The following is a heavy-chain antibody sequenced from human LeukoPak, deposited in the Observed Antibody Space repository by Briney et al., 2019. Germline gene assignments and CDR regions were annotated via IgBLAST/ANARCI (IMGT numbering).Heavy chain of an antibody. CDR3: ARAKIDFWSLFDY. Sequence: SETLSLTCTDPVGSISSDYWRWSRQPPEEGREWSGYIYYSGVTNYNPSLKSRATISVDTSKNQFSLKLSSVTAAHTAVYYCARAKIDFWSLFDYWGQGTLVTVSS. D-gene: IGHD3-3*01. CDR1: VGSISSDY. V-gene: IGHV4-59*01. J-gene: IGHJ4*01. CDR2: IYYSGVT.